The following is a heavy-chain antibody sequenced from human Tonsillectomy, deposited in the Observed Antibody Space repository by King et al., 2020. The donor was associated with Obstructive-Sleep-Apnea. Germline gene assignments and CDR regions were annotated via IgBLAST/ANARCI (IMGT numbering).Heavy chain of an antibody. CDR1: GFTFSSYA. CDR2: ISCSGGST. Sequence: VQLVESGGGLVQPGGSLRLSCAASGFTFSSYAMSWVRQAPGKGLEWVSAISCSGGSTYYADSVKGRFTISRDNSKNTLYLQMNSLRAEDTAVYYCAPNEGDSSGYYPEYFQHWGQGTLVTVSS. J-gene: IGHJ1*01. D-gene: IGHD3-22*01. CDR3: APNEGDSSGYYPEYFQH. V-gene: IGHV3-23*04.